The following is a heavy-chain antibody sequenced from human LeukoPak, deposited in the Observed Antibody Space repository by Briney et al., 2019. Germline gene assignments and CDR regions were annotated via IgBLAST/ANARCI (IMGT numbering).Heavy chain of an antibody. D-gene: IGHD4-23*01. CDR3: ARAMTTVVTRGWFDP. CDR2: ISAYNGNT. CDR1: GYTFTSYG. Sequence: ASVKVSCKASGYTFTSYGIGWVRQAPGQGLEWMGWISAYNGNTNYAQKLQGRVTMTTDTSTSTAYMELRSLRSDDTAVYYCARAMTTVVTRGWFDPWGQGTLVTVSS. V-gene: IGHV1-18*01. J-gene: IGHJ5*02.